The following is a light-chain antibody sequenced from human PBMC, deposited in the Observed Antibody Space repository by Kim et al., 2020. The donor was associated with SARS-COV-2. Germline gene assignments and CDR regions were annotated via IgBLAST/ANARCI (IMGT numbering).Light chain of an antibody. CDR1: ESPVNGEGNIY. J-gene: IGKJ2*03. CDR3: MQVSKCPNS. V-gene: IGKV2-24*01. CDR2: KIS. Sequence: HPGYIASRTRESPVNGEGNIYVNWLGQKPGQAPRLLIYKISTRLTGVPDRFRGSGAGTDFTLKISRVEAEDVGIYYCMQVSKCPNSFGQGTKLEI.